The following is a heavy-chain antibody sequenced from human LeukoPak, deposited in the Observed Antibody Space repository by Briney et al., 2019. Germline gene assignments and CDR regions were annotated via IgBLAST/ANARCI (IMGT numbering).Heavy chain of an antibody. CDR3: AKERGDSSGYPPDY. V-gene: IGHV3-23*01. CDR1: GFTFSNYA. CDR2: ISGSGGGT. D-gene: IGHD3-22*01. J-gene: IGHJ4*02. Sequence: PGGSLRLSCAASGFTFSNYAMNWVRQAPGKGLEWVSGISGSGGGTYYADSVKGRFTISRDNSKNTLYLQMNTLRVEDTAVYYCAKERGDSSGYPPDYWGQGTLVTVSS.